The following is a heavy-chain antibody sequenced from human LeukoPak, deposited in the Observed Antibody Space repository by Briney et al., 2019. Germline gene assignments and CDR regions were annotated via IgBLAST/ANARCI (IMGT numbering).Heavy chain of an antibody. V-gene: IGHV4-39*01. CDR3: ARQLAAGNDAFDI. CDR1: GVSIYSSTFY. D-gene: IGHD2-15*01. CDR2: IYYNENT. Sequence: SETLSLTCSVSGVSIYSSTFYWAWIRQPPGKGLEFIGSIYYNENTYHNPSLRSRLTISVDTSTNHFSLRLTSVTAADTAIYYCARQLAAGNDAFDIWGHGTVVTVSS. J-gene: IGHJ3*02.